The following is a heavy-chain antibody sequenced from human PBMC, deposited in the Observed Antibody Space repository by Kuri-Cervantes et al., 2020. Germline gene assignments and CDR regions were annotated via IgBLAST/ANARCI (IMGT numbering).Heavy chain of an antibody. CDR1: GFTVSSNY. CDR3: TRDRSGPDY. V-gene: IGHV3-53*01. CDR2: IYSGGST. Sequence: GESLKISCAASGFTVSSNYMSWVRQAPGKGLEWVSVIYSGGSTYYADSVKGRFTISRDNAKNTLYLQMNSLRAEDTAVYYCTRDRSGPDYWGQGTLVTVSS. D-gene: IGHD5-12*01. J-gene: IGHJ4*02.